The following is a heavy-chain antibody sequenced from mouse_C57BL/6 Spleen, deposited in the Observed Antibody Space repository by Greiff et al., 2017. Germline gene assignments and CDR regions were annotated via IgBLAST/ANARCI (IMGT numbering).Heavy chain of an antibody. V-gene: IGHV1-72*01. CDR3: ARCDTVVALDFGD. Sequence: VQLQQPGAELVKPGASVKLSCKASGYTFTSYWMHWVKQRPGRGLEWIGRIDPNSGGTKYNEKFKSKATLTVDKPSSTAYMQVSGLTSEDSAVYYCARCDTVVALDFGDWGQGTTLTFAS. CDR2: IDPNSGGT. CDR1: GYTFTSYW. J-gene: IGHJ2*01. D-gene: IGHD1-1*01.